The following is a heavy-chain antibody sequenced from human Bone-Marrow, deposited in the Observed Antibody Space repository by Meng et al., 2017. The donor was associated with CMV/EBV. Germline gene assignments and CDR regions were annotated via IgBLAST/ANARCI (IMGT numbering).Heavy chain of an antibody. V-gene: IGHV1-69*10. CDR3: ARDRGSSYYSVYGMDV. CDR1: GGTFSSYA. CDR2: IIPILGIA. J-gene: IGHJ6*02. Sequence: SVKVSCKASGGTFSSYAISWVRQAPGQGLEWMGGIIPILGIANYAQKFQDRVTMTRDTSIGTAYMELNRLRSDDTAVYYCARDRGSSYYSVYGMDVWGQGTTVTVSS. D-gene: IGHD2-15*01.